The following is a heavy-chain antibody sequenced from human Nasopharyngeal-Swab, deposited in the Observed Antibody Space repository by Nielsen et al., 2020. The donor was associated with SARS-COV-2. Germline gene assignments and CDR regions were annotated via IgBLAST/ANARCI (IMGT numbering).Heavy chain of an antibody. J-gene: IGHJ5*02. CDR1: GFTFSSYS. V-gene: IGHV3-48*02. CDR3: ARDSHRRITMIVGEVGP. D-gene: IGHD3-22*01. Sequence: GGSLRLSCAASGFTFSSYSMNWVRQAPGKGLEWVSYISSSSSSVYYADSVKGRFTVSRDNAKNSLYLQMNSLRDEDTAVYYCARDSHRRITMIVGEVGPWGQGTLVTVSS. CDR2: ISSSSSSV.